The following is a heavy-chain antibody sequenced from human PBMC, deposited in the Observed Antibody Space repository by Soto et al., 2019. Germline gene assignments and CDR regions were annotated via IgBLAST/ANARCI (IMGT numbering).Heavy chain of an antibody. CDR2: ISYSGST. CDR3: AREAGTLAFDY. D-gene: IGHD1-7*01. Sequence: SETLSLTCTVSGGSVSSGTFYWTWIRQPPGKGLEWIGFISYSGSTNYNPSLKSRVTISVDTSKNQFSLKLSSVTAADTAVYYCAREAGTLAFDYWGQGTLVTVSS. V-gene: IGHV4-61*01. J-gene: IGHJ4*02. CDR1: GGSVSSGTFY.